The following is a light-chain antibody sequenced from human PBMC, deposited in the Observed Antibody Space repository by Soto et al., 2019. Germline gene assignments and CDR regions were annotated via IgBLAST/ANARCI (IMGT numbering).Light chain of an antibody. V-gene: IGKV3-15*01. CDR3: QQYGSSPRT. CDR1: QSVSSN. Sequence: ETVMTQYPATQPLSPGEGTSLSSRASQSVSSNLAWYQQKPGQAPSLLIYGTSTRAAGIPARFSCSGSGREITLAFGIVEPEDLAVYFWQQYGSSPRTFGQGTKVDIK. CDR2: GTS. J-gene: IGKJ1*01.